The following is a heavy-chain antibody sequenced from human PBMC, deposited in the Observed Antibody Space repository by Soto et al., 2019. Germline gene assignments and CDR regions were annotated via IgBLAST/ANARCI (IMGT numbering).Heavy chain of an antibody. CDR2: IKQDGSEK. V-gene: IGHV3-7*05. CDR1: GFTFSSYW. Sequence: GGSLRLSCAASGFTFSSYWMSWVRQAPGKGLEWVANIKQDGSEKYYVDSVKGRFTISRDNAKNSLYLQMNSLRAEDTAVYYCARSDYYDSSGYYFFSYYYYYGMDVWGQGTTVTVSS. J-gene: IGHJ6*02. D-gene: IGHD3-22*01. CDR3: ARSDYYDSSGYYFFSYYYYYGMDV.